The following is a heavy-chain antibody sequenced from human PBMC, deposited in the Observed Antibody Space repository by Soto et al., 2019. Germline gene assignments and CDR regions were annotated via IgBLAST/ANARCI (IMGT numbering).Heavy chain of an antibody. CDR3: ARDEGDSSDAFDI. Sequence: QVQMVQSGAEVKKPGASVKVSCKASGYTFTGYYMHWVRQAPGQGLAWMGWINPNSGGTNYAQKIQGLVTSTRDTSISPDCIELSRLSSDDTAVYYCARDEGDSSDAFDIWGQVTMVTVSS. CDR1: GYTFTGYY. V-gene: IGHV1-2*04. CDR2: INPNSGGT. J-gene: IGHJ3*02. D-gene: IGHD6-13*01.